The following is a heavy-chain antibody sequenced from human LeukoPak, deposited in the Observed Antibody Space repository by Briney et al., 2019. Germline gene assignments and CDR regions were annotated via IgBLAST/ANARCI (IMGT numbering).Heavy chain of an antibody. D-gene: IGHD3-16*01. CDR2: ISYDGSNK. V-gene: IGHV3-30*18. Sequence: PGGSLRLSCAASGFTFSSYGMHWVRQAPGKGLEWVAVISYDGSNKYYADSVKGRFTISRDNSKNTLYLQMNSLRAEDTAVYYCAKPFTFGGGQPDYWGQGTLVTVSS. J-gene: IGHJ4*02. CDR3: AKPFTFGGGQPDY. CDR1: GFTFSSYG.